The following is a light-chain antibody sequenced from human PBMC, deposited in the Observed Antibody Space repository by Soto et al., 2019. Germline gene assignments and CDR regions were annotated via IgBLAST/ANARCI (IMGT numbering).Light chain of an antibody. CDR1: HTIGNR. Sequence: DIQMTQSPSTLSASLGDRVTITCRANHTIGNRLAWYQQKAGKVPQSLIYKASSLESGVPSRFSGSGSGKEFTLTISSLQPDDFATYYCQQYNTYPWTFGQGTKVEIK. J-gene: IGKJ1*01. CDR2: KAS. CDR3: QQYNTYPWT. V-gene: IGKV1-5*03.